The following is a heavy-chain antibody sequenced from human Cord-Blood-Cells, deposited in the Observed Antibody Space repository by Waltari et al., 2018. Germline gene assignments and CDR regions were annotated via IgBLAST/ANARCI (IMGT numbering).Heavy chain of an antibody. CDR1: GFPFSSSA. J-gene: IGHJ2*01. V-gene: IGHV3-30-3*01. Sequence: QVQLVESGGGVVQPGRSLRRSCAASGFPFSSSAMHWVRQAPGKGLEWVAVISYDGSNKYYADSVKGLFTISRDNSKNTLYLQMNSLRAEDTAVYYCVRARTGYWYFDLWGRGTLVAVSS. CDR2: ISYDGSNK. D-gene: IGHD7-27*01. CDR3: VRARTGYWYFDL.